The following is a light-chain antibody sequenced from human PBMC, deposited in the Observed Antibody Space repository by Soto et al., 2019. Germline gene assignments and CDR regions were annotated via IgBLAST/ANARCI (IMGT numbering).Light chain of an antibody. CDR1: QSVSNY. V-gene: IGKV3-15*01. Sequence: TQSAATVSLSPGERATLSCRASQSVSNYLAWYQHKPGQAPRLLIYSASIRATGIPARFSGSGSGTEFTLTISSLQSEDVAVYYCQQYDNWPPYTFGQGTKV. CDR3: QQYDNWPPYT. J-gene: IGKJ2*01. CDR2: SAS.